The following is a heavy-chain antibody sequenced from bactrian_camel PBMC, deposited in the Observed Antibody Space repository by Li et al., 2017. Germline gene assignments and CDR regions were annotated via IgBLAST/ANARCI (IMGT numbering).Heavy chain of an antibody. CDR2: ITRDGDL. CDR1: GFPFEYSD. CDR3: AASPYGCSWRHWEYDA. D-gene: IGHD6*01. J-gene: IGHJ4*01. Sequence: VQLVESGGGSVQAGGSLRLSCTASGFPFEYSDLGWFRQGPGDECELVSSITRDGDLFYANSVKGRFTISKDNAKNTLYLQMNSLKPGDTAMYRCAASPYGCSWRHWEYDAWGQGTQVTVSS. V-gene: IGHV3S63*01.